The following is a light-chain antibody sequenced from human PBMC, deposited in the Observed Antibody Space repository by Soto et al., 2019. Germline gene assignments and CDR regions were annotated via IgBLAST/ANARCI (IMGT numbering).Light chain of an antibody. CDR3: QQFGTSPPST. V-gene: IGKV3-20*01. CDR1: QSVSSNY. CDR2: GAS. Sequence: EIVLTQSPGTLSLSPGERATLSCRASQSVSSNYLAWYQQKPGQAPRLLIYGASSRATGIPDRFSGSGSGTDFTLTISRLEPEDFAVYYFQQFGTSPPSTFGQGTRLEIK. J-gene: IGKJ5*01.